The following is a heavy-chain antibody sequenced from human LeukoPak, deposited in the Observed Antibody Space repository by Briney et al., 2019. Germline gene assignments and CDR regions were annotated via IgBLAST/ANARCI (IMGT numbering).Heavy chain of an antibody. Sequence: GGSLRLSCAASGFTVSSNYMSWVRQAPGKGLEWVSIIYSGGSTYYADSVKGRFSISRDNSKNTPYLQMNSLRAEDTAVYYCARLGRELIYEFDYWGQGTLVTVSS. D-gene: IGHD1-26*01. J-gene: IGHJ4*02. CDR2: IYSGGST. V-gene: IGHV3-66*01. CDR1: GFTVSSNY. CDR3: ARLGRELIYEFDY.